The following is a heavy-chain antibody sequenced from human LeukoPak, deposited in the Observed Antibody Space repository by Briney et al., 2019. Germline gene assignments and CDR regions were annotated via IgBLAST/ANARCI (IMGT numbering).Heavy chain of an antibody. D-gene: IGHD6-19*01. CDR3: ANLGIAVAGRDAFDF. CDR1: GFTFSSYA. CDR2: IYSGGST. J-gene: IGHJ3*01. V-gene: IGHV3-53*04. Sequence: GGSLRLSCAASGFTFSSYAMSWVRQAPGKGLEWVSIIYSGGSTYYADSVKGRFTISRHNSKNTLYLQMNSLRAEDTAVYYRANLGIAVAGRDAFDFWGQGTMVTVSS.